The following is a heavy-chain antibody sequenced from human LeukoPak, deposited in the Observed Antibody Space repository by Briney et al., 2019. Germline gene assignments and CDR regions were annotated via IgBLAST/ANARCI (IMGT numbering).Heavy chain of an antibody. CDR3: ARDYGDYEHYLDY. Sequence: SETLSLTCTVSGGSIRTYYWSWIRQPPGKGLEWIGYIYYSGSTNYNPSLKSRVTISVDTSKNQFSLKLSSVTAADTAVYYCARDYGDYEHYLDYWGQGTLVTVSS. V-gene: IGHV4-59*12. CDR2: IYYSGST. CDR1: GGSIRTYY. J-gene: IGHJ4*02. D-gene: IGHD4-17*01.